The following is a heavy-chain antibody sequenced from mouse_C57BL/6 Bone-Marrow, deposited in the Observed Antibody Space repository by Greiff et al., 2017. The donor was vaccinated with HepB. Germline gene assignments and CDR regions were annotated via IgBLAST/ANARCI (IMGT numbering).Heavy chain of an antibody. CDR3: AGYYYGSSIWYFDV. CDR2: IFPGSGST. D-gene: IGHD1-1*01. Sequence: QVQLQQSGPELVKPGASVKISCKASGYTFTDYYINWVKQRPGQGLEWIGWIFPGSGSTYYNEKFKGKATLTVDKSSSTAYMLLSSLTSEDSAVYFCAGYYYGSSIWYFDVWGTGTTVTVSS. CDR1: GYTFTDYY. V-gene: IGHV1-75*01. J-gene: IGHJ1*03.